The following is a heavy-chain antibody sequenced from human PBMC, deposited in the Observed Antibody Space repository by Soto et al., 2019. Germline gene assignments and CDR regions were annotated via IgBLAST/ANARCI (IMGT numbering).Heavy chain of an antibody. J-gene: IGHJ4*02. CDR3: AKDGGGSSGSIDY. CDR1: GFTFSSYG. D-gene: IGHD3-22*01. CDR2: ISYDGSNK. V-gene: IGHV3-30*18. Sequence: ESGGGVVQPGRSLRLSCAASGFTFSSYGMHWVRQAPGKGLEWVAVISYDGSNKYYADSVKGRFTISRDNSKNTLYLQMNSLRAEDTAVYYCAKDGGGSSGSIDYWGQGTLVTVSS.